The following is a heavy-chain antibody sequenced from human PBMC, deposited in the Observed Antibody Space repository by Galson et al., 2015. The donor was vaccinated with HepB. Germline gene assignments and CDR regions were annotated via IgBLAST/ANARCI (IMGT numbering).Heavy chain of an antibody. CDR2: ISGSGGST. D-gene: IGHD3-10*01. Sequence: SLRLSCAASGFTFSSYAMSWVRQAPGKGLEWVSAISGSGGSTYYADSVKGRFTISRDNSKNTLYLQMNSLRAEDTAVYYCAKAIIYWVRGAQGGMDVWGQGTTVTVSS. CDR3: AKAIIYWVRGAQGGMDV. J-gene: IGHJ6*02. CDR1: GFTFSSYA. V-gene: IGHV3-23*01.